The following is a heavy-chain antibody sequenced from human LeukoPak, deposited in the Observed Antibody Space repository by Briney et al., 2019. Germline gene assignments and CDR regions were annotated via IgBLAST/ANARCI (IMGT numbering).Heavy chain of an antibody. D-gene: IGHD1-14*01. CDR3: AKSNTESQTTVGN. CDR2: IKQDGSEK. Sequence: PGGSLRLSCAVSGFTFSNYWMSWVRQAPGKGLEWVANIKQDGSEKYYVDSVKGRFTISRDNAKNSLYLQINSLRAEDTAVSYCAKSNTESQTTVGNWGQGTLVSVSS. CDR1: GFTFSNYW. J-gene: IGHJ4*02. V-gene: IGHV3-7*01.